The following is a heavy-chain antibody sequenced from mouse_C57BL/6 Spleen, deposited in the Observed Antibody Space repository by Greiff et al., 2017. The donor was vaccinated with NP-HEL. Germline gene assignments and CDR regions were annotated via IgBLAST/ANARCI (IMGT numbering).Heavy chain of an antibody. Sequence: EVKLMESGGGLVQPGGSMKLSCAASGFTFSDAWMDWVRQSPEKGLEWVAEIRNKANNHATYYAESVKGRFTISRDDSKSSVYLQMNSLRAEDTGIYYCTRLAYYGSSYAMDYWGQGTSVTVSS. D-gene: IGHD1-1*01. J-gene: IGHJ4*01. CDR2: IRNKANNHAT. CDR1: GFTFSDAW. V-gene: IGHV6-6*01. CDR3: TRLAYYGSSYAMDY.